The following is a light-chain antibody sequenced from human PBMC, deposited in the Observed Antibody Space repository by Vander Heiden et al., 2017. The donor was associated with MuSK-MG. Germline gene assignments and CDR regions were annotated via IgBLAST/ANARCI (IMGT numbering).Light chain of an antibody. Sequence: AIRMTQPPSSFSGSTGDRVTITCRASQDISTYLAWYQQKPGKAPKLLIYATSTLQSGVPSRFSGSGYGKEFTLTISCLQSEEFATYYCQLCDDYSPITSGGGTKVEI. V-gene: IGKV1-8*01. J-gene: IGKJ4*01. CDR2: ATS. CDR1: QDISTY. CDR3: QLCDDYSPIT.